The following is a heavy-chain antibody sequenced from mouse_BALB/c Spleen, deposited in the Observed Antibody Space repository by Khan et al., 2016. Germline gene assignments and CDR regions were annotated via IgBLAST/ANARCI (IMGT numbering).Heavy chain of an antibody. CDR2: INTYTGEP. J-gene: IGHJ1*01. CDR3: ARRMSYSPYFDV. Sequence: QIQLVQSGPELKKPGETVKISCKASGYTFTNYGMNWVKQAPGKGLKWMGWINTYTGEPTYADDFKGRFAFSLETSASTAYLQINNLKNEDMATYFCARRMSYSPYFDVWGAGTTVTVSS. CDR1: GYTFTNYG. V-gene: IGHV9-1*02. D-gene: IGHD1-1*01.